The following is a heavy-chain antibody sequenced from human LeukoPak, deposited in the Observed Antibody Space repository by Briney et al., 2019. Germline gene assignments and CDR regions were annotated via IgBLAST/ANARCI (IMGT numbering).Heavy chain of an antibody. V-gene: IGHV3-23*01. CDR2: SRDSGGTT. J-gene: IGHJ4*02. Sequence: GGSLRLSCAASGFTFTTYAMSWVRQAPGGGIEWVSISRDSGGTTYYADSVKGRFTISRDNSKNTLYLQMNSLRVDDTAVYYCTNDFDNWGQGTLVTVSS. CDR3: TNDFDN. CDR1: GFTFTTYA.